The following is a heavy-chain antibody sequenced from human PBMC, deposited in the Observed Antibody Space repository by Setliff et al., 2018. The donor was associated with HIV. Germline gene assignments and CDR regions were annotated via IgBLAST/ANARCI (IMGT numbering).Heavy chain of an antibody. D-gene: IGHD4-17*01. CDR2: ISTSGST. V-gene: IGHV4-61*02. CDR1: GDSLSSATYY. CDR3: ARLGMTTVGIGDVFES. Sequence: PSETLSLTCSVSGDSLSSATYYWGWIRQPPGKGLEWIGRISTSGSTNYNPSLKSRVTISVDTSKNQFSLKLRSVTAADTSVYYCARLGMTTVGIGDVFESWGQGTMVTVSS. J-gene: IGHJ3*02.